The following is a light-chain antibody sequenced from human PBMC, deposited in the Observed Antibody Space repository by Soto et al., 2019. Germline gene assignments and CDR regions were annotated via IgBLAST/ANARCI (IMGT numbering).Light chain of an antibody. CDR3: SLYTSSSTYV. CDR2: EVS. J-gene: IGLJ1*01. Sequence: QSVLSQPPSVSGSPGQSVTISCTGTSSDVGSYNRVSWYQQPPGTAPKLMIYEVSNRPSGVPDRFSGSKSGNTASLTISGLQAEDEADYYCSLYTSSSTYVFGTGTKVNV. CDR1: SSDVGSYNR. V-gene: IGLV2-18*01.